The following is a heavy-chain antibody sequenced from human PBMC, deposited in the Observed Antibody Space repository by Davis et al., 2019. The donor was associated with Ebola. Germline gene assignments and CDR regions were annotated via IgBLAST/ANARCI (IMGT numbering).Heavy chain of an antibody. CDR1: GYTFTSYD. V-gene: IGHV1-8*01. CDR2: MNPNSGNT. D-gene: IGHD6-19*01. Sequence: AASVKVSCKASGYTFTSYDINWVRQATGQGLEWMGWMNPNSGNTGYAQKFQDRVTMTRNTSISTVYMELSSLTSEDTAVYYCARDVSSSGWYTFGNWGQGTLVSVSS. J-gene: IGHJ4*02. CDR3: ARDVSSSGWYTFGN.